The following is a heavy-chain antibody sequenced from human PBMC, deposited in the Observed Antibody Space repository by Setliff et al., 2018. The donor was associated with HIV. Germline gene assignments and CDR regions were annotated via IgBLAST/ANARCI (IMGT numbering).Heavy chain of an antibody. D-gene: IGHD6-19*01. Sequence: NPSETLSLTCTVSGGSISSSSYYWGWVRQPPGKGLEWIGTMFYTGSAYYTPSLKSRVTISVDTSKNQFSLKLSSVTAADTAVYYCARQFRYPGIAVAGIDYWGQGTLVTVSS. CDR1: GGSISSSSYY. CDR2: MFYTGSA. CDR3: ARQFRYPGIAVAGIDY. V-gene: IGHV4-39*01. J-gene: IGHJ4*02.